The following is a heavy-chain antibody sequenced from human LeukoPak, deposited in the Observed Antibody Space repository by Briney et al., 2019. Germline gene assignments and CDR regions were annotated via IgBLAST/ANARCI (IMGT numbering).Heavy chain of an antibody. D-gene: IGHD1-14*01. J-gene: IGHJ5*02. V-gene: IGHV3-21*01. CDR3: ARENPPRWFDP. Sequence: PGGSLRLSCAASGFTFNNYNINWFRQAPGKGPEWVSSISSHSSYIYYADSVKGRFTVSRDNAKSSLYLQMNSLRAEDTAVYYCARENPPRWFDPWGQGTLVTVSS. CDR2: ISSHSSYI. CDR1: GFTFNNYN.